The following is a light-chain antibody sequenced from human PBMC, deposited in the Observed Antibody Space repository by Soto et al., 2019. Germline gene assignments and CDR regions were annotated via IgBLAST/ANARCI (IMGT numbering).Light chain of an antibody. Sequence: QSALTQPPSASGSPGQSVTISCTGTSSDVGGYNYVSWYQQHPGKAPKLMIYDVSKRPSGVPDRFSGSKSGNTASLTVSGLQADDEANYYCSSYAGSKNVIFGGGTKLTVL. CDR1: SSDVGGYNY. CDR3: SSYAGSKNVI. CDR2: DVS. J-gene: IGLJ2*01. V-gene: IGLV2-8*01.